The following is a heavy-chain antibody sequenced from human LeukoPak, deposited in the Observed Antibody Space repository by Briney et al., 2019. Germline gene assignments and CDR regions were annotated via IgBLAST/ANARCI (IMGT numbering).Heavy chain of an antibody. D-gene: IGHD3-22*01. CDR2: ISYDGGNK. CDR3: ARGGYYYDSSVLPDP. Sequence: PGGSLRLSCAASGFTFSSYAMHWVRQAPGKGLEWVAVISYDGGNKYYADSVKGRFTISRDNSKNTLYLQMNSLRAEDTAVYYCARGGYYYDSSVLPDPWGQGTLVTVSS. CDR1: GFTFSSYA. J-gene: IGHJ5*02. V-gene: IGHV3-30-3*01.